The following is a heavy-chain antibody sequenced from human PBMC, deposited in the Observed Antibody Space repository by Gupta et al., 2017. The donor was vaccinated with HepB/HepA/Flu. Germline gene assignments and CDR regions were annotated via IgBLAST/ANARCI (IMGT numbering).Heavy chain of an antibody. CDR2: LHYSGST. D-gene: IGHD2-2*01. V-gene: IGHV4-39*01. CDR3: VRLGYCSSANCYFDF. Sequence: QLQVQESGPGLVKPSETLSISCSVSGGSISSGPYYWGWVRQPPGKGLDWIGSLHYSGSTYYNPSLGSRVIISVDTSKNSFSLNLRLVTAADTAVYYCVRLGYCSSANCYFDFWGRGTLVTVSS. CDR1: GGSISSGPYY. J-gene: IGHJ4*02.